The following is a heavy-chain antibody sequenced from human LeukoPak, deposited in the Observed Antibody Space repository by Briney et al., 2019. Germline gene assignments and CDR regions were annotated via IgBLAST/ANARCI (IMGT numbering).Heavy chain of an antibody. J-gene: IGHJ5*02. CDR3: ARDNSVEDTAWWFDP. D-gene: IGHD4-23*01. V-gene: IGHV1-69*05. Sequence: SVKVSCKASGGTFNSYAISWVRQAPGQGLEWMGGIIPIFGTTNYARKFQGRVTMTRDMSTSTDYMELSSLRSEDTAVYYCARDNSVEDTAWWFDPWGQGTLVTVSS. CDR2: IIPIFGTT. CDR1: GGTFNSYA.